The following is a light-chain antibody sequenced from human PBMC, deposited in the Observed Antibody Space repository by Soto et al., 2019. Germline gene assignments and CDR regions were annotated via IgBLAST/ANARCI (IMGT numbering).Light chain of an antibody. CDR2: AAS. Sequence: DIQLTQSPPFLSASVGDRVTITCRASQGSSSYLAWYQQKPGKAPELLIYAASTLHSGVPSRFSGSGSGTDVTLTISSLQPEDFAIYYCQQLNSYPLTCGGGTKVELK. CDR3: QQLNSYPLT. CDR1: QGSSSY. J-gene: IGKJ4*01. V-gene: IGKV1-9*01.